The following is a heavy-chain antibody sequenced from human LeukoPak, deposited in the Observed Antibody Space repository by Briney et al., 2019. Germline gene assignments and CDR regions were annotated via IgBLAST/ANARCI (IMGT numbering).Heavy chain of an antibody. V-gene: IGHV1-2*02. D-gene: IGHD4-17*01. J-gene: IGHJ4*02. CDR3: ARCGTTVTTFLDY. CDR1: GYTFTGYY. Sequence: ASVKVSCKASGYTFTGYYMHWVRQAPGQGLEWMGWINPNSGGTNYAQKFQGRVTMTRDTSISTAYMELSRLRSDDTAVYYCARCGTTVTTFLDYWGQGTLVTVSS. CDR2: INPNSGGT.